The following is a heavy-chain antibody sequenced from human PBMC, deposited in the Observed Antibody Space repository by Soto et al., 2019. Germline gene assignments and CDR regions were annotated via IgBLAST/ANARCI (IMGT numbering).Heavy chain of an antibody. CDR1: GYTFTSYG. CDR2: ISAYNGNT. D-gene: IGHD5-18*01. CDR3: ARLGVDTAMEYYYGMDV. J-gene: IGHJ6*02. V-gene: IGHV1-18*01. Sequence: ASVKVSCKASGYTFTSYGISWVRQAPGQGLEWMGWISAYNGNTNYAQKLQGRVTMTTDTSTSTAYMELRSLRSDDTAVYYCARLGVDTAMEYYYGMDVWGQGTTVTVSS.